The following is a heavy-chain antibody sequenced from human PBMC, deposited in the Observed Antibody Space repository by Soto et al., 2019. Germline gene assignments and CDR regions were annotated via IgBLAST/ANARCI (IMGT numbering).Heavy chain of an antibody. CDR1: GYTFTGYY. D-gene: IGHD6-6*01. CDR2: INPNSGGT. J-gene: IGHJ4*02. Sequence: ASVKVSCKASGYTFTGYYMHWARRAPGQGLEWMGWINPNSGGTNYAQKFQGRVTITADESTSTAYMELSSLRSEDTAVYYCARTPVTNSSSAHFDYWGQGALVTVSS. V-gene: IGHV1-2*02. CDR3: ARTPVTNSSSAHFDY.